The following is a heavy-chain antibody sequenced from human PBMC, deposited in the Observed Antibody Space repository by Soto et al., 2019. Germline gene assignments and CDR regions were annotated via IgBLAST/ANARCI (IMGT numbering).Heavy chain of an antibody. CDR3: ARHGFGSLHGLVDV. J-gene: IGHJ6*02. CDR2: IQSSGYS. Sequence: VQLQEWGPDLVKPSETLSLTCTVPGGSIPNYSCTWFRQPPGKGLEGIGYIQSSGYSAYNLSLKRRVTMSMDTSKTQFSLMLESVTATDTAVYYCARHGFGSLHGLVDVWGQGTTVIVSS. CDR1: GGSIPNYS. V-gene: IGHV4-59*08. D-gene: IGHD3-10*01.